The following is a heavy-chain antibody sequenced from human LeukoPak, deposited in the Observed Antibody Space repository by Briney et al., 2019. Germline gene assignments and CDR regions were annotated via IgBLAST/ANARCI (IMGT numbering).Heavy chain of an antibody. V-gene: IGHV1-69*13. D-gene: IGHD6-13*01. Sequence: SVKVSCKASGGTFSSYAISWVRQAPGQGLEWMGGIIPIFGTANYTQKFQGRVTITADESTSTAYMELSSLRSEDTAVYYCARDLVEQQLVDYYYYYGMDVWGQGTTVTVSS. CDR2: IIPIFGTA. J-gene: IGHJ6*02. CDR1: GGTFSSYA. CDR3: ARDLVEQQLVDYYYYYGMDV.